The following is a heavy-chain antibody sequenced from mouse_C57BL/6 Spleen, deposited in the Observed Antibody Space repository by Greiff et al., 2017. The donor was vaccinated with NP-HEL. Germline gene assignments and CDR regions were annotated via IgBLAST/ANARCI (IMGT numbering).Heavy chain of an antibody. V-gene: IGHV1-4*01. Sequence: VQLQQSGAELARPGASVKMSCKASGYTFTSYTMHWVKQRPGQGLEWIGYINPSSGYTKYNQKFKDKATLTADKSSSTAYMQLSSLTSEDSAVYYCARGADDDPYYDAMDYWGQGTSVTVSS. CDR3: ARGADDDPYYDAMDY. CDR2: INPSSGYT. J-gene: IGHJ4*01. CDR1: GYTFTSYT. D-gene: IGHD2-4*01.